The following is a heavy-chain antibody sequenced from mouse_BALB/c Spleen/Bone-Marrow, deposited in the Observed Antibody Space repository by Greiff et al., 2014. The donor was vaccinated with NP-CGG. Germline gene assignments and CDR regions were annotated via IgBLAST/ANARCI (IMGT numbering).Heavy chain of an antibody. V-gene: IGHV5-4*02. CDR2: ISNGGTYA. CDR3: TRSGERYGAMDY. Sequence: DVHLVESGGGLVKPGGSLKLSCAASGFTFSDFYMFWFRQTPEKRLEWVATISNGGTYAYYPDSVKGRFTISRDNAKNNLYLQMNSVKYEDTTMYYCTRSGERYGAMDYWGQGTSVTVTS. CDR1: GFTFSDFY. D-gene: IGHD1-1*02. J-gene: IGHJ4*01.